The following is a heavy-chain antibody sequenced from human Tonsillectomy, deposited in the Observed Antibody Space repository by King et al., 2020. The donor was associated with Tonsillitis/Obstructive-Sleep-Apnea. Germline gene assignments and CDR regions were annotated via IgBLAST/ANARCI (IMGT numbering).Heavy chain of an antibody. CDR3: AKDQGYDFWSGSVI. J-gene: IGHJ3*02. V-gene: IGHV3-23*04. CDR2: ISGSGWRP. CDR1: GFTFSNSA. Sequence: VQLVESGGGLVQPGGSLRLSCAASGFTFSNSAMSWGRYGPGKGLVWVSAISGSGWRPYYAESVKGRFTSSRDNSKNTLYLQMNSLRAEDTAVYFCAKDQGYDFWSGSVIWGQGTMVSVSS. D-gene: IGHD3-3*01.